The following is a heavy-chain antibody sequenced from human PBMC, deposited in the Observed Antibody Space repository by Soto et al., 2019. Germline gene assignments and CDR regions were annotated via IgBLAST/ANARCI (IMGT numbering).Heavy chain of an antibody. Sequence: QVQLVESGGGVVQPGRALRLSCAASGFTFINYGFHWVRLAPGKGLEWVAVIWYDGSNINYEDSVKGRFTISRDNSKNTLYLQMTSLRVEDTAVYYCARDGADTYLPDYWGQGTPVTVSS. CDR3: ARDGADTYLPDY. V-gene: IGHV3-33*01. CDR2: IWYDGSNI. J-gene: IGHJ4*02. D-gene: IGHD6-19*01. CDR1: GFTFINYG.